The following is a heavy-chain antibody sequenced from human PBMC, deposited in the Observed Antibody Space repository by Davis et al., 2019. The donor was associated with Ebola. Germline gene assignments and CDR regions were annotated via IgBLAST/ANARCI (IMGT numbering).Heavy chain of an antibody. Sequence: ASVTVSCQVSGYTLTELSMHWVRQAPGKGLEWMGGFDPEDGETIYAQKFQGRVTMTEDTSTDTAYMELSSLRSENTAVYYCATDLGYCSGGSCYSEAGFDYWGQGTLVTVSS. D-gene: IGHD2-15*01. J-gene: IGHJ4*02. V-gene: IGHV1-24*01. CDR3: ATDLGYCSGGSCYSEAGFDY. CDR1: GYTLTELS. CDR2: FDPEDGET.